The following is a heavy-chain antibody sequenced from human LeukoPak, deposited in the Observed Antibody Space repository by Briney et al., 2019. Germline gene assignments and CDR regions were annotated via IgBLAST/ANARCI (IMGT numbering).Heavy chain of an antibody. Sequence: GGSLRLSCAASGFTLSSYGMHWVRQAPGKGLECVAFIRYDGSNKYYADSVKGRFTISRDNSKNTLYLQMNSLRAEDTAVYYCAKVPQGSSGWPQYFQHWGQGTVVTVSS. CDR3: AKVPQGSSGWPQYFQH. D-gene: IGHD6-19*01. CDR1: GFTLSSYG. V-gene: IGHV3-30*02. J-gene: IGHJ1*01. CDR2: IRYDGSNK.